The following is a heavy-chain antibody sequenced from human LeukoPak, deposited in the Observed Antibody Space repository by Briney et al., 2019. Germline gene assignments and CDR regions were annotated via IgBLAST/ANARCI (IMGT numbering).Heavy chain of an antibody. Sequence: GGSLRLSCAASGFTFRNYGMSWVRQAPGEGLEWVSAISGSGGSTYYADSVKGRFTISRDNSKNTLCLQMNSLGAEDTAVYYCAKAVVVDYRNYFDYWGQGTLVTVSS. J-gene: IGHJ4*02. CDR1: GFTFRNYG. CDR3: AKAVVVDYRNYFDY. V-gene: IGHV3-23*01. CDR2: ISGSGGST. D-gene: IGHD2-15*01.